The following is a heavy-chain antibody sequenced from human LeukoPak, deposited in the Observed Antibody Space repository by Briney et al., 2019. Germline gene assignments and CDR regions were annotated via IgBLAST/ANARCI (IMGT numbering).Heavy chain of an antibody. CDR2: ISYDGSNK. CDR1: GFTFSSYG. CDR3: AKPHAYCGGDCYEAGYYFDY. J-gene: IGHJ4*02. V-gene: IGHV3-30*18. Sequence: PGGSLRLSYAASGFTFSSYGMHWVRQAPGKGLEWVAAISYDGSNKYYADSVKGRFTISRDNSKNTLYLQMNSLRAEDTAVYYCAKPHAYCGGDCYEAGYYFDYWGQGTLVTVSS. D-gene: IGHD2-21*02.